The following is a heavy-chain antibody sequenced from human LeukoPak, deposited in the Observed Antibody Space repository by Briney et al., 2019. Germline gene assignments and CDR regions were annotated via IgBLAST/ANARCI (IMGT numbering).Heavy chain of an antibody. J-gene: IGHJ5*02. V-gene: IGHV4-4*07. CDR3: ARVVIVRGSYDWFDP. Sequence: SETLSLTCTVSGASMSSYYWTWIRQPAGKGLEWIGRIYSSGNTNYNPSLKSRITMSLDTSSNQFSLRLTSVTAADTAVYYCARVVIVRGSYDWFDPWGQGTLVTVSS. CDR1: GASMSSYY. CDR2: IYSSGNT. D-gene: IGHD3-16*01.